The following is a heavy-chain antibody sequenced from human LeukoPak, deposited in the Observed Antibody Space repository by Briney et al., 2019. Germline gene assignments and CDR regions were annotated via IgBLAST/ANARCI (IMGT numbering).Heavy chain of an antibody. CDR3: TTRRQDGW. CDR2: IKSKSDGGTI. CDR1: VFTFSDAW. Sequence: GGSLRLSCVGSVFTFSDAWMSWVRQAPGKGLEWVGRIKSKSDGGTIDYAAPVKGRVTISRDDSRNTLYLQMNSLKPEDTAVYYCTTRRQDGWWGQGTLVTVS. D-gene: IGHD2-15*01. V-gene: IGHV3-15*01. J-gene: IGHJ4*02.